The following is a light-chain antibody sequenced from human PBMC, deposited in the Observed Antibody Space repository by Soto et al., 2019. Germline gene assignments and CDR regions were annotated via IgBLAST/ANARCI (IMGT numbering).Light chain of an antibody. CDR3: QQYGSSPYT. J-gene: IGKJ2*01. Sequence: EIVLTQSPGTLSLSPGERATLSCRASQSVSSSYLAWYQQKPGQAPRLLIYGASSRATGIPDRFSGSGSGTDFTLTISRLETEDFAVYYCQQYGSSPYTIGQGTKLEIK. CDR1: QSVSSSY. CDR2: GAS. V-gene: IGKV3-20*01.